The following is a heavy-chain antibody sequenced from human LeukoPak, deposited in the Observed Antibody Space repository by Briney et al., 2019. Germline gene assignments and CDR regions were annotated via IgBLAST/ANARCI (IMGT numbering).Heavy chain of an antibody. CDR3: ARERSGRGGWFDP. V-gene: IGHV4-59*01. CDR2: IYYSGST. J-gene: IGHJ5*02. CDR1: GGSISSYY. D-gene: IGHD3-10*01. Sequence: SETLPLTCTVSGGSISSYYWSWIRQPPGKGLEWIGYIYYSGSTNYNPSLKSRVTISVDTSKNQFSLKLSSVTAADTAVYYCARERSGRGGWFDPWGQGTLVTVSS.